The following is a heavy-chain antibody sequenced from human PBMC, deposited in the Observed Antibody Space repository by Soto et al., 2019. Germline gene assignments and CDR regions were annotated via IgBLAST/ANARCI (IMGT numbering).Heavy chain of an antibody. Sequence: GGSLRLSCAAPGFTFSSYGMHWVRQAPGKGLEWVAVISYDGSNKYYADSVKGRFTISRDNSKNTLYLQMNSLRAEDTAVYYCAKGGRGYSPFACDYWGQGTLVTVSS. D-gene: IGHD5-18*01. J-gene: IGHJ4*02. CDR3: AKGGRGYSPFACDY. CDR2: ISYDGSNK. V-gene: IGHV3-30*18. CDR1: GFTFSSYG.